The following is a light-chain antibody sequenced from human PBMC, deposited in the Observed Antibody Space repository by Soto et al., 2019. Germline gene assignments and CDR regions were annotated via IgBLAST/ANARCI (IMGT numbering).Light chain of an antibody. Sequence: ETVLTQSPATLSLSPGERATLSCRASHSLDSYLAWYQKKPGQAPRLLIYDTSNRASGIPARFSGSGSGTEFTLTISSLEPEDSAVYYCLQRSNWPTFGQGTKVELK. CDR3: LQRSNWPT. V-gene: IGKV3-11*01. CDR1: HSLDSY. J-gene: IGKJ1*01. CDR2: DTS.